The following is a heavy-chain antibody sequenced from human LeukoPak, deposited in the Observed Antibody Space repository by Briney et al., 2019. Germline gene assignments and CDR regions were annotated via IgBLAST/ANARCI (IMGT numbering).Heavy chain of an antibody. V-gene: IGHV1-18*01. CDR3: ATGPYSGSYFDY. D-gene: IGHD1-26*01. CDR1: GYTFTSYG. CDR2: ISAYNGNT. J-gene: IGHJ4*02. Sequence: ASVKVSCKASGYTFTSYGISWVRQAPGQGLEWMGWISAYNGNTNYAQKLQGGVTMTTDTSTSTAYMELSSLRSEDTAVYYCATGPYSGSYFDYWGQGTLVTVSS.